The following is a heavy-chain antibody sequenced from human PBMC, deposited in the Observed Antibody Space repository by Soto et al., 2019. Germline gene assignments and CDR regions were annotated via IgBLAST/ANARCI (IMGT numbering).Heavy chain of an antibody. CDR2: LKSKADDGTT. V-gene: IGHV3-15*07. Sequence: EVQLVESGGGFVKPGGSLRLSCAASGLTFDNAWMNWVRQAPGKGLEWVGRLKSKADDGTTDYAAPVKGRFAILRDDSTNTLYLQMNNLKFDDTAVYYSITQHVDFWGAYQGGAFDIWGQGTMVTVSS. J-gene: IGHJ3*02. CDR3: ITQHVDFWGAYQGGAFDI. D-gene: IGHD3-3*01. CDR1: GLTFDNAW.